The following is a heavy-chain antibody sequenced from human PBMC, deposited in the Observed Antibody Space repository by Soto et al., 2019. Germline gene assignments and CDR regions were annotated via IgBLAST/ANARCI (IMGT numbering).Heavy chain of an antibody. CDR2: ISGSGGST. CDR1: GFTFSSYA. CDR3: AKVYCSGGSCYHGYYYYYMDL. D-gene: IGHD2-15*01. Sequence: PGGSLRLSCAASGFTFSSYAMSWVRQAPGKGLEWVSAISGSGGSTYYADSVKGRFTISRDNSKNTLYLQMNSLRAEDTAVYYCAKVYCSGGSCYHGYYYYYMDLWGKGTTVTVSS. V-gene: IGHV3-23*01. J-gene: IGHJ6*03.